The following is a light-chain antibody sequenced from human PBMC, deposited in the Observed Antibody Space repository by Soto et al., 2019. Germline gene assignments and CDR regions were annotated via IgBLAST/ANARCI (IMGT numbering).Light chain of an antibody. CDR2: GAS. V-gene: IGKV3-15*01. CDR3: QQYNNWPPWT. Sequence: EIVMTQSPATLSVSPGERATLSCRASQSVSSNLAWYQQKPGQAPRLLISGASTRATGIPVRFSGSGSGTEFTLTISSLQSEDFAVYYCQQYNNWPPWTFGQGTKVEIK. CDR1: QSVSSN. J-gene: IGKJ1*01.